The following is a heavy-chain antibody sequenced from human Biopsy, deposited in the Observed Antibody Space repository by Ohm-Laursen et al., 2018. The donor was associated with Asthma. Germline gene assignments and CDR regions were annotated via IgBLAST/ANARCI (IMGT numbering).Heavy chain of an antibody. D-gene: IGHD2-21*01. CDR1: GFKFSSYA. V-gene: IGHV3-30-3*01. CDR3: AREGTFCGGLCYSPPDY. Sequence: RSLRLSCAASGFKFSSYAFHWVRQAPGKGLEWVALITYDGAKTLYGDSVKGRFTVSRDSSENSLFLQMNNLRPEDTAVYYCAREGTFCGGLCYSPPDYWGQGTLVTVSS. J-gene: IGHJ4*02. CDR2: ITYDGAKT.